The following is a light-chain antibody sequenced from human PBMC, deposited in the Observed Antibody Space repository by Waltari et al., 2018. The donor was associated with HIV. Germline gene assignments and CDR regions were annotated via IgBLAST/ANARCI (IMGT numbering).Light chain of an antibody. Sequence: QSALTQPPSASGSPGQSVTISCTGTRSDVGGYNYVSWYQQHPGKAPKLMIYEVTKRPSGFPDRFSGSRSGNTASLTVSGLQAEDEADYFCSSYAGSKNLVVFGGGTKLTVL. J-gene: IGLJ2*01. CDR2: EVT. V-gene: IGLV2-8*01. CDR1: RSDVGGYNY. CDR3: SSYAGSKNLVV.